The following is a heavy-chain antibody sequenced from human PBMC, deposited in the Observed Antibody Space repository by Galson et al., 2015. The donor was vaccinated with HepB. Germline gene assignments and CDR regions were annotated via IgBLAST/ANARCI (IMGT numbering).Heavy chain of an antibody. V-gene: IGHV3-48*02. Sequence: RLSCAASGFTFSSYSMNWVRQAPGKGLEWVSYISSSSSTIYYADSVKGRFTISRDNAKNSLYLQMNSLRDEDTAVYYCARDTVRGYSYGALDYWGQGTLVTVSS. D-gene: IGHD5-18*01. CDR3: ARDTVRGYSYGALDY. CDR1: GFTFSSYS. CDR2: ISSSSSTI. J-gene: IGHJ4*02.